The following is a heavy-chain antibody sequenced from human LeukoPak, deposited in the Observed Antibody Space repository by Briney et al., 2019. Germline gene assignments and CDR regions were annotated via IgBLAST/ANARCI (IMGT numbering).Heavy chain of an antibody. V-gene: IGHV3-30*03. Sequence: GGSLRLSCAASGFIFSSYGMHWVRQAPGKGLEWVAVISHDGSNKYYADSVKGRFTISRDNSKNTLYLQMNSLRAEDTAVYYCARAAYYDYVWGSYRYVGTIVVSAFDIWGQGTMVTVSS. J-gene: IGHJ3*02. CDR2: ISHDGSNK. D-gene: IGHD3-16*02. CDR3: ARAAYYDYVWGSYRYVGTIVVSAFDI. CDR1: GFIFSSYG.